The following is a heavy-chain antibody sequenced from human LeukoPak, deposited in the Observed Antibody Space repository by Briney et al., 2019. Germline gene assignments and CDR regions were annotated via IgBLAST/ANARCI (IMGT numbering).Heavy chain of an antibody. CDR1: GFTFSSYS. CDR3: ARLLRYFDWLEYYFDY. D-gene: IGHD3-9*01. Sequence: GGSLRLSCAASGFTFSSYSMSWVHQAPGKGLEWVSVIYSGGSTYYADSVKGRFTISRDNSKNTLYLQMNSLRAEDTAVYYCARLLRYFDWLEYYFDYWGQGTLVTVSS. V-gene: IGHV3-53*01. J-gene: IGHJ4*02. CDR2: IYSGGST.